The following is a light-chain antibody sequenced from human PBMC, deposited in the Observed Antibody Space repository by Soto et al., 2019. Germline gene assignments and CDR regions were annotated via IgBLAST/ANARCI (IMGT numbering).Light chain of an antibody. CDR1: NSDIGSYNY. Sequence: QSALTQPASVSASPGQSITISCTGTNSDIGSYNYVSWYQQHPGKAPKLMIYEVNNRPSGISNRFSASKSDNTASLTVSGLQAEDEADYYCSSFTTSSTWVFGGGTKLTVL. J-gene: IGLJ3*02. CDR3: SSFTTSSTWV. V-gene: IGLV2-14*01. CDR2: EVN.